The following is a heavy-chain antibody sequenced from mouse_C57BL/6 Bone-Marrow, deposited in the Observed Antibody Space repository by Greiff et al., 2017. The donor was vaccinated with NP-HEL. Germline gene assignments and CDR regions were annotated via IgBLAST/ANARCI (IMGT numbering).Heavy chain of an antibody. V-gene: IGHV14-2*01. Sequence: EVQLQQSGAELVKPGASVKLSCTASGFNIKDYYMHWVKQRTEQGLEWIGRIDPEDGETKYAPQFQGKATITADTSSNTAYLQLSSLTSEDTAVYYCARPYYYCSSHWYFDVWGTGTTVTVSS. CDR3: ARPYYYCSSHWYFDV. D-gene: IGHD1-1*01. CDR1: GFNIKDYY. J-gene: IGHJ1*03. CDR2: IDPEDGET.